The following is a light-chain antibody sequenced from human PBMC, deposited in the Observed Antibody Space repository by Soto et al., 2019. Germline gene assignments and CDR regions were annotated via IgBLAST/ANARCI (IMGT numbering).Light chain of an antibody. CDR2: DGS. V-gene: IGKV1-5*01. CDR1: QSISSW. CDR3: QQYNSYSPWT. J-gene: IGKJ1*01. Sequence: DIQMTQSPSTLSASVGDRVTITCRASQSISSWLAWYQQKPGKAPKLLIYDGSSLESGVPSRFSGSGSGTEFTLTISSLQPDDFATYYCQQYNSYSPWTFGQGTKVEIK.